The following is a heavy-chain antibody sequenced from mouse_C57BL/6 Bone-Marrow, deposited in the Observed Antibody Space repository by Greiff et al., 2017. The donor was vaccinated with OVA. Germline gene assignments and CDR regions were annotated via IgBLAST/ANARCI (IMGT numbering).Heavy chain of an antibody. CDR1: GYTFTSYW. CDR3: ARLLLLDY. J-gene: IGHJ2*01. CDR2: INPSSGYT. D-gene: IGHD1-1*01. Sequence: LVESGAELAKPGASVKLSCKASGYTFTSYWMHWVKQRPGKGLEWIGYINPSSGYTKYNQKFKDKATLTADKSSITAYMQLSSLTYEDSAVYYCARLLLLDYWGQGTTLTVSS. V-gene: IGHV1-7*01.